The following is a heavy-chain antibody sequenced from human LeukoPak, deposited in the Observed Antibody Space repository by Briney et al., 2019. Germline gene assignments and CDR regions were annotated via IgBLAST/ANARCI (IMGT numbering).Heavy chain of an antibody. J-gene: IGHJ5*02. CDR2: LTWNSGTF. Sequence: GGSLRLSCVASGFSFDDFAMHWVRQVSGKCLEWVSGLTWNSGTFGYADSVKGRFTLSRDNAKNSLYLQMNSLRAEDTALYYCARDPRLATAGGFDPWGQGTLVTVSS. CDR1: GFSFDDFA. D-gene: IGHD3-3*02. V-gene: IGHV3-9*01. CDR3: ARDPRLATAGGFDP.